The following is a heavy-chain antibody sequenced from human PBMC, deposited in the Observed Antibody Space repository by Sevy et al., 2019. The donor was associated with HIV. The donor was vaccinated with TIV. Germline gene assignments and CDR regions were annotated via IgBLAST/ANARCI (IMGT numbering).Heavy chain of an antibody. Sequence: GGSLRLSCAASVFTFSSYARSWVRQAPGKGLEWVSAISGSGGSTYYADSVKGRFTISRDNSKNTLYLQMNSLRAEDTAVYYCAKGTPEYGSGSYFVYYYYYMDVWGKGTTVTVSS. CDR2: ISGSGGST. D-gene: IGHD3-10*01. J-gene: IGHJ6*03. CDR1: VFTFSSYA. CDR3: AKGTPEYGSGSYFVYYYYYMDV. V-gene: IGHV3-23*01.